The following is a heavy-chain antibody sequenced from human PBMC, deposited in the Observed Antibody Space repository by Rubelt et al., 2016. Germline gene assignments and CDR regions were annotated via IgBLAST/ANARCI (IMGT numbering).Heavy chain of an antibody. CDR1: GYTFTSYD. CDR2: MNPNSGNT. J-gene: IGHJ4*02. Sequence: QVQLVQSGAEVKKPGASVKVSCKASGYTFTSYDINWVRQATGQGLEWMGWMNPNSGNTGFARKFQGRVTMTRNTSISTADMDLSSLGSGETAVYYWARAWAAYDYWGQGTLVTVSS. D-gene: IGHD3-16*01. V-gene: IGHV1-8*01. CDR3: ARAWAAYDY.